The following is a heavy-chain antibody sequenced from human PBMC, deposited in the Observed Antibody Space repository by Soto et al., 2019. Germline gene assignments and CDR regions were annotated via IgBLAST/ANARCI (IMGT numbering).Heavy chain of an antibody. CDR3: ARLPGYCSADSCRIDY. Sequence: SETLSLTCTVSGGSISSSSYYWGWIRQPPGKGLEWIGSIYYRGGTYYNLSLKSRVTISVDTSKNQFSLKLSSVTAADTAVYFCARLPGYCSADSCRIDYWGQGTLVTVS. J-gene: IGHJ4*02. V-gene: IGHV4-39*01. D-gene: IGHD2-15*01. CDR2: IYYRGGT. CDR1: GGSISSSSYY.